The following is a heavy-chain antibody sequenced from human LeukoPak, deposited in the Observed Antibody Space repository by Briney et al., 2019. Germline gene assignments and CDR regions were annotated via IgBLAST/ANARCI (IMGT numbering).Heavy chain of an antibody. CDR2: INHSGST. Sequence: SETLSLTCAVYGGSFSGYYWSWIRQPPGKGLEWIGEINHSGSTNYNPSLKSRVTMSVDTSKNQFSLKLSSVTAADTAVYYCARGRRVGATTVLLGGMDVWGQGTTVTVSS. CDR3: ARGRRVGATTVLLGGMDV. V-gene: IGHV4-34*01. D-gene: IGHD1-26*01. J-gene: IGHJ6*02. CDR1: GGSFSGYY.